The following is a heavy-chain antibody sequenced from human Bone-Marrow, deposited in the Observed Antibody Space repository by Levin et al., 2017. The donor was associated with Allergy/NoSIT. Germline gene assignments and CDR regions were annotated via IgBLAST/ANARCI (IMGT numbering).Heavy chain of an antibody. D-gene: IGHD3-9*01. CDR3: ARGGRYYDWLSHFDS. V-gene: IGHV4-61*02. CDR2: IFTVGST. Sequence: SETLSLTCTVSGGSISSGSHYWNWIRQPAGKGLEWIGRIFTVGSTNYNSSLQSRVTISLDTSNDQFSLRLRSVTAADTAGYYCARGGRYYDWLSHFDSWGQGMLVTVSS. J-gene: IGHJ4*02. CDR1: GGSISSGSHY.